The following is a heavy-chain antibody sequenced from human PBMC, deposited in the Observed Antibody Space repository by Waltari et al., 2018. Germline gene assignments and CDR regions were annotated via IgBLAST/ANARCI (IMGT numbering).Heavy chain of an antibody. CDR3: AREPYCGGDCYSYFDL. CDR2: INHSGST. V-gene: IGHV4-34*01. Sequence: QVQLQQWGAGMLKPSETLSLTCAVYGGSFSGYYWSLISHAPGKGLEWIGEINHSGSTNYNPSLKSRVTISVDTSKNQFSLKLSSVTAADTAVYYCAREPYCGGDCYSYFDLWGRGTLVTVSS. CDR1: GGSFSGYY. J-gene: IGHJ2*01. D-gene: IGHD2-21*01.